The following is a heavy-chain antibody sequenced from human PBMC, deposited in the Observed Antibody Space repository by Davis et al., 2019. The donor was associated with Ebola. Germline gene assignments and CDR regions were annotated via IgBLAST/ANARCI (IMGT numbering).Heavy chain of an antibody. V-gene: IGHV3-30*03. J-gene: IGHJ5*02. CDR2: ISYDGSRR. D-gene: IGHD3-10*01. CDR3: ARDGQGSGIYLGWFDP. Sequence: GGSLRLSCAASGFTFSSFGMHWVRQAPGKGLEWVAVISYDGSRRYYADSVKGRFTISRDNSKNTVDLQMNILRAEDTAVYYCARDGQGSGIYLGWFDPWGQGTLVIVSS. CDR1: GFTFSSFG.